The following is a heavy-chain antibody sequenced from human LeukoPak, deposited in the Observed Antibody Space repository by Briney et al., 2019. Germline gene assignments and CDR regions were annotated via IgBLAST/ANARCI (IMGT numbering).Heavy chain of an antibody. D-gene: IGHD3-9*01. CDR2: ISSSGSTI. CDR3: ARALWYDILTGPVV. Sequence: GGSLRLSCAASGFTFSSYEMNWVRQAPGKGLEWVSYISSSGSTIYYADSVKGRFTISRDNAKNSLYLQMNSLRAEDTAVYYCARALWYDILTGPVVWGQGTLVTVSS. J-gene: IGHJ4*02. CDR1: GFTFSSYE. V-gene: IGHV3-48*03.